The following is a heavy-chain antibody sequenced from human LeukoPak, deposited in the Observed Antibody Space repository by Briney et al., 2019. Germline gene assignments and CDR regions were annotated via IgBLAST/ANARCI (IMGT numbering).Heavy chain of an antibody. CDR3: ARDTGILEWLPPDRYYYYYYMDV. J-gene: IGHJ6*03. V-gene: IGHV1-69*13. D-gene: IGHD3-3*01. Sequence: ASVKVSCKASGGTFSSYAISWVRQAPGQGLEWMGGIIPIFGTANYAQKFQGRVTITADESTSTAYMELSSLRSEDTAVYYCARDTGILEWLPPDRYYYYYYMDVWGKGTAVTVSS. CDR2: IIPIFGTA. CDR1: GGTFSSYA.